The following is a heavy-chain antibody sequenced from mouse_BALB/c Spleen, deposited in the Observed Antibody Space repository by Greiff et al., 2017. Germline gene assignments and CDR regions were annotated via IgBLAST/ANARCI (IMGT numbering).Heavy chain of an antibody. V-gene: IGHV3-2*02. CDR3: ARLTTATAMDY. J-gene: IGHJ4*01. Sequence: EVKLMESGPGLVKPSQSLSLTCTVTGYSITSDYAWNWIRQFPGNKLEWMGYISYSGSTSYNPSLKSRISITRDTSKNQFFLQLNSVTTEDTATYYCARLTTATAMDYWGQGTSVTVSS. CDR1: GYSITSDYA. CDR2: ISYSGST. D-gene: IGHD1-2*01.